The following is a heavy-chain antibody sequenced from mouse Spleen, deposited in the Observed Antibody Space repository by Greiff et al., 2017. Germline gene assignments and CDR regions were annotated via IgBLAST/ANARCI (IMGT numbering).Heavy chain of an antibody. CDR3: DRKEDTTATFAY. V-gene: IGHV1S26*01. CDR2: INPSSGYT. Sequence: QVQLQQPGTELVKPGASVKMSCKASGYTFTSYTMHWVKQRPGQGLEWIGYINPSSGYTKYNQKFKDKATLTADKSSSTAYMQLSSLTSEDSAVYYCDRKEDTTATFAYWGQGTLVTVSA. D-gene: IGHD1-2*01. CDR1: GYTFTSYT. J-gene: IGHJ3*01.